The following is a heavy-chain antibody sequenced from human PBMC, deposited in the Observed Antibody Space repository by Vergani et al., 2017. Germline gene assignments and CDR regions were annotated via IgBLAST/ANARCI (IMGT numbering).Heavy chain of an antibody. CDR3: AKDSYNWNYLPSWYFDL. D-gene: IGHD1-7*01. Sequence: EVQLVESGGGLIQPGGSLRLSCAASGFTVSTNYMTWVRQAPGKGLEWVSVIYSGGDTYYADSVKGRFTISRDNSKNTLYLQMNSLRAEDTAVYYCAKDSYNWNYLPSWYFDLWGRGTLVTVSS. CDR2: IYSGGDT. CDR1: GFTVSTNY. V-gene: IGHV3-53*01. J-gene: IGHJ2*01.